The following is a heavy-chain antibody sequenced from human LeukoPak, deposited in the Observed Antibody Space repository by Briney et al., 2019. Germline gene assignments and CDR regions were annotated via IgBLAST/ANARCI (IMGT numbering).Heavy chain of an antibody. CDR1: GFTFSSHG. D-gene: IGHD4/OR15-4a*01. V-gene: IGHV3-23*01. Sequence: QPGGSLRLSCAASGFTFSSHGMSWVRQAPGKGLEWVSTISGSGDNTYYADSVKGRFTISRDNSKNTLYLQMNSLRAEDTAVYYCARRAGAYSHPYDYWGQGTLVTVSS. J-gene: IGHJ4*02. CDR2: ISGSGDNT. CDR3: ARRAGAYSHPYDY.